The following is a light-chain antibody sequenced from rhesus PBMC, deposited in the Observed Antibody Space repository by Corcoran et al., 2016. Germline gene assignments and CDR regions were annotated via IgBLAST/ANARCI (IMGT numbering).Light chain of an antibody. J-gene: IGKJ1*01. V-gene: IGKV1-25*01. CDR1: QGISND. CDR3: QHYYNFPPT. CDR2: EAT. Sequence: DIQMTQSPSSLSASVGDRVTITCRASQGISNDLAWYQQKPGESPKFLIYEATSLQSGIPSRFSGSGSGTDFTLTISSLQSEDFATYYCQHYYNFPPTCGQGTKVESK.